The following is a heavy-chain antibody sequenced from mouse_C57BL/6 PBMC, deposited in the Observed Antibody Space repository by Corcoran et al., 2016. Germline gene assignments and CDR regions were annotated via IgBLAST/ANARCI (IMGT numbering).Heavy chain of an antibody. CDR1: GYSFTSYY. Sequence: QVQLQQSGPELVKPGASVKISCKASGYSFTSYYIHRVKQRPGQGLEWIGWIYPGSGNTKYNEKFKGKATLTADTSSSTAYMQLSSLTSEDSAVYYCARGAYDYGAMDYWGQGTSVTVSS. J-gene: IGHJ4*01. D-gene: IGHD1-1*02. V-gene: IGHV1-66*01. CDR2: IYPGSGNT. CDR3: ARGAYDYGAMDY.